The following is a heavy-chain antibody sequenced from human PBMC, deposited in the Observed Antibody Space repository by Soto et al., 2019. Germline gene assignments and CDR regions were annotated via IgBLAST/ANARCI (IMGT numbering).Heavy chain of an antibody. CDR1: GFTFSSYW. J-gene: IGHJ4*02. V-gene: IGHV3-74*01. Sequence: EVQLVESGGGLVQPGGSLRLSCAASGFTFSSYWIHWVRQAPGKGLVWVSRLNSDGSSTTDADSVKGRFTISRDNAKNTLYLQMTSLRAEDTAVYYCARVSREVVPAAIDYWGQGTLVTVSS. CDR3: ARVSREVVPAAIDY. CDR2: LNSDGSST. D-gene: IGHD2-2*01.